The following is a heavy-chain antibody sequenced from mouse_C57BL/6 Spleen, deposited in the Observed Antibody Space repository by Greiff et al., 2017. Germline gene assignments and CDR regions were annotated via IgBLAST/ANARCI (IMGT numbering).Heavy chain of an antibody. CDR2: ISSGSSTI. V-gene: IGHV5-17*01. D-gene: IGHD2-4*01. J-gene: IGHJ4*01. Sequence: VQLQQSGGGLVKPGGSLKLSCAASGFTFSDYGMHWVRQAPEKGLEWVAYISSGSSTIYYADTVKGRFTISRDNAKNTLFLQMTSLRSEDTAMYYCARRDYDGGYYAMDYWGQGTSVTVSS. CDR1: GFTFSDYG. CDR3: ARRDYDGGYYAMDY.